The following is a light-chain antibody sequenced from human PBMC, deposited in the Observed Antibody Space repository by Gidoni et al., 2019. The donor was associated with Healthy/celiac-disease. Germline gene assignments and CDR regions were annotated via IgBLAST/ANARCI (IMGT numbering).Light chain of an antibody. CDR2: GNS. J-gene: IGLJ2*01. CDR3: QSYDSSLSGSDVV. Sequence: QSVLTQPPSVSGAPGQRVTISCTGSSSNIGAGYDVHWYQQLPGTAPKLLIYGNSKRPSGVPALFSGSKSGTSASLAITGLQAEDEADYYCQSYDSSLSGSDVVFGGGTKLTVL. CDR1: SSNIGAGYD. V-gene: IGLV1-40*01.